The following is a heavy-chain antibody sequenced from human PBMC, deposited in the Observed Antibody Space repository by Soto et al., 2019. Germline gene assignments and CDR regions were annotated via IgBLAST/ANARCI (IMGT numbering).Heavy chain of an antibody. Sequence: QVQLVQSGAEVKKPGSSMKVSCKASGGTFSSYAISWVRQAPGQGLEWMGGIIPIFGTANYAQKFQGRVTITADESTSTAYMELSSLRSEDTAVYYCARLAGDIVVVVAAQGDYYYGMDVWGQGTTVTVSS. CDR1: GGTFSSYA. V-gene: IGHV1-69*01. J-gene: IGHJ6*02. CDR2: IIPIFGTA. D-gene: IGHD2-15*01. CDR3: ARLAGDIVVVVAAQGDYYYGMDV.